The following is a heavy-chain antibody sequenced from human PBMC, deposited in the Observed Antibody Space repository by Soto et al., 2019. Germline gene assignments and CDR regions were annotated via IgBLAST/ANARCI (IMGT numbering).Heavy chain of an antibody. CDR1: GGSISSSNW. Sequence: PSETLSLTCAVSGGSISSSNWWSWIRQPPGKGLEWIGEINHSGSTNYNPSLKSRVTISVDTSKNQFSLKLSSVTAADTAVYYCARGRKLQWLVRKYFDYWGQGTLVTVSS. D-gene: IGHD6-19*01. CDR2: INHSGST. V-gene: IGHV4-4*02. CDR3: ARGRKLQWLVRKYFDY. J-gene: IGHJ4*02.